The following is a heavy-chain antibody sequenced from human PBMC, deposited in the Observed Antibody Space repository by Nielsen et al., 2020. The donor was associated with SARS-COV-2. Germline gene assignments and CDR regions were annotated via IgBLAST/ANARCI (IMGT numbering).Heavy chain of an antibody. V-gene: IGHV4-59*08. CDR2: IYYSGST. CDR3: ARLRRGYYYDSSGPFDY. J-gene: IGHJ4*02. D-gene: IGHD3-22*01. Sequence: PGKGLEWIGYIYYSGSTNYNPSLKSRVTISVDTSKNQFSLKLSSVTAADTAVYYCARLRRGYYYDSSGPFDYWGQGTLVTVSS.